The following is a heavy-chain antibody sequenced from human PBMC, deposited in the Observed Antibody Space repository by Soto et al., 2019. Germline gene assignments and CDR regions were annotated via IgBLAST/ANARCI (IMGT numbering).Heavy chain of an antibody. CDR2: MNGGNGNT. J-gene: IGHJ4*02. CDR3: TRLETDY. Sequence: QVQLVQSGAEVKRPGASVKVFCKASGYTFTTPTMHWVRQAPGQGLEWMGWMNGGNGNTKYSQKFQGRVTFTRDTFASTAYMELSSLRSEDTAVYYCTRLETDYWGQGTLVTVSS. CDR1: GYTFTTPT. V-gene: IGHV1-3*01.